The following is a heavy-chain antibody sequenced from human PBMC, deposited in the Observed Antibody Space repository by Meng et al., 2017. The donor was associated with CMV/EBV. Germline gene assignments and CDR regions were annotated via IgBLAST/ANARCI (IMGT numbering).Heavy chain of an antibody. CDR2: ISYDGSNK. CDR3: ASNSALYCSGGSCYSENYFDF. D-gene: IGHD2-15*01. CDR1: GFTFSSYA. V-gene: IGHV3-30-3*01. Sequence: GGSLRLSCAASGFTFSSYAMHWVRQAPGKGLEWVAVISYDGSNKYYADSVKGRFTISRDNSKNTLYLQMNSLRAEDTAVYYCASNSALYCSGGSCYSENYFDFWGQGTLGTVSA. J-gene: IGHJ4*02.